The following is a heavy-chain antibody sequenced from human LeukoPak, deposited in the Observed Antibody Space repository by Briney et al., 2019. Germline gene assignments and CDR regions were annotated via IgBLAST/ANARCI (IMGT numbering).Heavy chain of an antibody. CDR2: IYHSGST. D-gene: IGHD5-12*01. CDR3: ARDLISGYDSCWFDP. V-gene: IGHV4-30-2*01. J-gene: IGHJ5*02. CDR1: GGSISSGGYS. Sequence: SQTLSLTCAVSGGSISSGGYSWSWIRQPPGKGLEWIGYIYHSGSTYYNPSLKSRVTISVDRSKNQFSLKLSSVTAADTAVYYCARDLISGYDSCWFDPWGQGTLVTVSS.